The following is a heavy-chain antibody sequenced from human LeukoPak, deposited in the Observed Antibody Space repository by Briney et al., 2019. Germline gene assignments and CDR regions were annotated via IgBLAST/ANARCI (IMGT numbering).Heavy chain of an antibody. CDR3: ARTAGHYDFWSGYFYYFDY. Sequence: GGSLRLSCAASGFTFSSYWMHWVRQAPGKGQVLVSRINSYGSSTSYADSVKGRFTISRDNAKNTLYLQMNSLRAEDTAVYYCARTAGHYDFWSGYFYYFDYWGQGTLVTVSS. J-gene: IGHJ4*02. CDR2: INSYGSST. V-gene: IGHV3-74*01. D-gene: IGHD3-3*01. CDR1: GFTFSSYW.